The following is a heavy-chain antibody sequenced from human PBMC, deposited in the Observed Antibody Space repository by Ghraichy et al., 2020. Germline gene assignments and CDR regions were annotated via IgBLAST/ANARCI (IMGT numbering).Heavy chain of an antibody. D-gene: IGHD3/OR15-3a*01. CDR3: ARGTMGVGPSDY. CDR2: INPSSGDT. J-gene: IGHJ4*02. CDR1: AYTFIDHY. V-gene: IGHV1-2*02. Sequence: ASVKVSRKASAYTFIDHYIHWVRQAPGKGLEWMGWINPSSGDTNYAQRFQGRITMTRDTSISTAYMQLIRLTSDDLAVYYCARGTMGVGPSDYWGQGTLVTVSS.